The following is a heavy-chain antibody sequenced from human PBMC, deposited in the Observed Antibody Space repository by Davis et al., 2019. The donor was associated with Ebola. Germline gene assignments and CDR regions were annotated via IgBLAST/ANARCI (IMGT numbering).Heavy chain of an antibody. D-gene: IGHD3-10*01. CDR3: ARVWNDYGSGSYYDY. V-gene: IGHV4-39*07. J-gene: IGHJ4*02. CDR1: GGTVSSGPNY. CDR2: IYQSVST. Sequence: GSLRLSCSVSGGTVSSGPNYWVWFRQPPGKGLEWIGSIYQSVSTYYNPSLKSRVSMSIDTSKNQFSLKLSSVTTADTAVYYCARVWNDYGSGSYYDYWGQGILVTVSS.